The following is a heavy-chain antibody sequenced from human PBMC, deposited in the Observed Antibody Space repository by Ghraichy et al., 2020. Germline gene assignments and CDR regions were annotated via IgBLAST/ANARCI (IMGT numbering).Heavy chain of an antibody. V-gene: IGHV1-2*04. J-gene: IGHJ6*02. CDR2: IKPNSGGT. CDR3: ARDKKKHGYSYGYYYGMDV. Sequence: ASVKVSCKASGYTFTGYYMHWVRQAPGQGLEWMGWIKPNSGGTNYAQKFQGWVTMTRDTSISTAYMELSRLRSDDTAVYYCARDKKKHGYSYGYYYGMDVWGQGTTVTVSS. CDR1: GYTFTGYY. D-gene: IGHD5-18*01.